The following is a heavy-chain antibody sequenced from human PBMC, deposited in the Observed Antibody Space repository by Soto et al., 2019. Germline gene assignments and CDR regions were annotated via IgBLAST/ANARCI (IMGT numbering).Heavy chain of an antibody. CDR3: ARDSPYDSSGYYSR. CDR1: GYTFTSSG. V-gene: IGHV1-18*01. J-gene: IGHJ4*02. CDR2: ISAYNGNT. D-gene: IGHD3-22*01. Sequence: ASVKVSCKASGYTFTSSGISWVRQAPGQGLEWMGWISAYNGNTNYAQKLQGRVTMTTDTSTSTAYMELRSLRSDDTAVYYCARDSPYDSSGYYSRWGQGTLVTVSS.